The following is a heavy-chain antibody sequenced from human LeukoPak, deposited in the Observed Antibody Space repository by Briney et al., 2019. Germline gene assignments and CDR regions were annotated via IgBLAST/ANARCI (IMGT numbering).Heavy chain of an antibody. CDR3: ARVSQLELKRGYDY. D-gene: IGHD1-7*01. V-gene: IGHV4-61*02. J-gene: IGHJ4*02. Sequence: PSQTLSLTCTVSGDSISSGDYYWSWIRQPAGKGLEWIGRISSSGSTNYNPSLKSRVTISVDTSKDQFSLKLSSVTAADTAVYYCARVSQLELKRGYDYWGQGTLVTVSS. CDR1: GDSISSGDYY. CDR2: ISSSGST.